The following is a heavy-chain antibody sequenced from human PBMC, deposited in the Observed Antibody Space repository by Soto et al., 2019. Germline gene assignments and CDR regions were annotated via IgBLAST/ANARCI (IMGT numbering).Heavy chain of an antibody. J-gene: IGHJ4*02. V-gene: IGHV4-39*01. CDR3: ARLPSRHLVNY. D-gene: IGHD2-21*01. CDR2: VFYGVST. CDR1: GSSINSSGYY. Sequence: SETLSLTCTVSGSSINSSGYYWGWIRQPPGKGLEWIGSVFYGVSTYYNPSLKSRVTVSVDTSKNQFSLNLRSVTAADTAVYYCARLPSRHLVNYWGQGTLVTVSS.